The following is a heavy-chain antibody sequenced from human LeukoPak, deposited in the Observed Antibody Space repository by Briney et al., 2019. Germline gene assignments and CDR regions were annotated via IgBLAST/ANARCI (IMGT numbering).Heavy chain of an antibody. V-gene: IGHV3-7*01. Sequence: GGSLRLSCAASGFTFSNYWMTWVRQAPGRGLEWVASIEDDGDQKNYGDSVKGRFTISRDNAENSLYLQMNILRVEDTAVYYCARDIPRGSTHLDYWGQGTLVTVSA. CDR2: IEDDGDQK. J-gene: IGHJ4*02. CDR3: ARDIPRGSTHLDY. CDR1: GFTFSNYW. D-gene: IGHD1-26*01.